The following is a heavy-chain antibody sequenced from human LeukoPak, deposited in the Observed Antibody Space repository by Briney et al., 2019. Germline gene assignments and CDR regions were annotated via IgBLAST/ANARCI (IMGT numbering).Heavy chain of an antibody. CDR2: FDPEDGET. CDR3: ARAGYDILTLAPDPANDY. J-gene: IGHJ4*02. Sequence: ASVKVSCKVSGYTLTELSMHWVRQAPGKGLEWMGGFDPEDGETIYAQKFQGRVTMTEDTSTDTAYMELSSLRCEDTAVYYCARAGYDILTLAPDPANDYWGQGTLVTVSS. D-gene: IGHD3-9*01. CDR1: GYTLTELS. V-gene: IGHV1-24*01.